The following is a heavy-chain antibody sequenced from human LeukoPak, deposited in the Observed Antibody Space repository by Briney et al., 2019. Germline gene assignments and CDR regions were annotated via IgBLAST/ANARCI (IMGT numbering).Heavy chain of an antibody. Sequence: GGSLRLSCAASGFTFRSYGMHWVRQAPGKGLEWVAFIRYDGTNKYQADSVKGRFTISRDNSKNTLYLQMNSLRAEDTAVYYCAKEGRDCSSNSCPIGYWGQGTLVTVSS. CDR1: GFTFRSYG. J-gene: IGHJ4*02. V-gene: IGHV3-30*02. D-gene: IGHD2-2*01. CDR3: AKEGRDCSSNSCPIGY. CDR2: IRYDGTNK.